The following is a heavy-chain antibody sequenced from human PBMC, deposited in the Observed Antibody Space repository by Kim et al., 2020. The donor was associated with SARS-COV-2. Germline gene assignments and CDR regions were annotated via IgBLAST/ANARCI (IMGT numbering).Heavy chain of an antibody. J-gene: IGHJ3*02. CDR1: GYTFTSYY. V-gene: IGHV1-46*01. CDR3: ARAYYDILTGYQTHHDAFDI. CDR2: INPSGGST. D-gene: IGHD3-9*01. Sequence: ASVKVSCKASGYTFTSYYMHWVRQAPGQGLEWMGIINPSGGSTSYAQKFQGRVTMTRDTSTSTVYMELSSLRSEDTAVYYCARAYYDILTGYQTHHDAFDIWGQGTMVTVSS.